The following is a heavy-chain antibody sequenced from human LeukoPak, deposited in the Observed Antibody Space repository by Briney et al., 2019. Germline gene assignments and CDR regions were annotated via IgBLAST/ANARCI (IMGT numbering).Heavy chain of an antibody. V-gene: IGHV3-23*01. CDR3: AKAVGYDSSGYYYGGFDY. J-gene: IGHJ4*02. CDR2: ISGSGGST. Sequence: GGSLRLSCAASGFTFSSYAMSWVRQAPGKGLEWVSAISGSGGSTYYADSVKGRFTISRDNSKNTLYLQMNSLRAEDTAVYYCAKAVGYDSSGYYYGGFDYWGQGTLVTVSS. CDR1: GFTFSSYA. D-gene: IGHD3-22*01.